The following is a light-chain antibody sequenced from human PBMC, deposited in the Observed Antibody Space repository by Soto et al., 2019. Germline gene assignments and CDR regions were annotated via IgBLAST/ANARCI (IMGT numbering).Light chain of an antibody. V-gene: IGKV3-15*01. CDR2: GAS. CDR3: QQYNSWPPLT. J-gene: IGKJ1*01. Sequence: EIVMTQSPATLSVSPGERATLSCRASQSVSSDLAWYQHKPGQAPRLLIYGASTRATGVPASFSGSGSGTEFTLTISSLQSEDFAVYYCQQYNSWPPLTFGQGTKVEIK. CDR1: QSVSSD.